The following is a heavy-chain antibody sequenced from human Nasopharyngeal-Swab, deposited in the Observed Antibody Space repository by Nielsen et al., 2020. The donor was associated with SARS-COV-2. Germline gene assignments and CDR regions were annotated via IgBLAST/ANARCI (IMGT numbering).Heavy chain of an antibody. CDR2: MNPNSGNT. CDR3: ARGFIVATIFHYYYYMDV. D-gene: IGHD5-12*01. J-gene: IGHJ6*03. Sequence: WVRQAPGQGLEWMGWMNPNSGNTGYAQKFQGRVTMTRNTSISTAYMELSSLRSEDTAVYYCARGFIVATIFHYYYYMDVWDKGTTVTVSS. V-gene: IGHV1-8*01.